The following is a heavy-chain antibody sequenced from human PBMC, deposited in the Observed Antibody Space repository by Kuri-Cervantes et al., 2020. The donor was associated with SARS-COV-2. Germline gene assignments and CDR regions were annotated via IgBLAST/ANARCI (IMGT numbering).Heavy chain of an antibody. CDR3: ARSVWSGYHFDY. V-gene: IGHV4-59*11. CDR1: GGSISSHY. Sequence: SETLSLTCTVSGGSISSHYWSWIRQPPGKGLEWIGYIYYSGSTNYNPSLKSRVTISVDTSKNQFSLKLSSVTAADTAVYYCARSVWSGYHFDYWGQGTMVTVSS. J-gene: IGHJ4*03. CDR2: IYYSGST. D-gene: IGHD3-3*01.